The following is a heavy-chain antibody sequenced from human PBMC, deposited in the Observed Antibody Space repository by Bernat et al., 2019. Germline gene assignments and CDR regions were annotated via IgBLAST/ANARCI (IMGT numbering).Heavy chain of an antibody. J-gene: IGHJ4*02. CDR3: ARGGGSGSGWYFDY. V-gene: IGHV3-33*01. CDR1: GFTFSSYG. D-gene: IGHD6-19*01. Sequence: QVQLVESGGGVVQPGRSLRLSCAASGFTFSSYGLHWVRQASGKGLEWVAVIWYDGSNKYYADSVKGRVTISRDNSKNTLYLQMSSLRAEDTAVYYCARGGGSGSGWYFDYWGQGTLVTVSS. CDR2: IWYDGSNK.